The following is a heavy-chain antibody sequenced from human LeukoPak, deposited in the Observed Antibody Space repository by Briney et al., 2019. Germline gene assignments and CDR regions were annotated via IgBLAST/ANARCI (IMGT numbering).Heavy chain of an antibody. J-gene: IGHJ6*02. D-gene: IGHD2/OR15-2a*01. CDR1: GFTFSSCE. Sequence: GGSLRLSCAASGFTFSSCEMNWARQAPGTGLEWVSYISSSGDTIYYADSVRGRFTISRDNAKNSLYLQMNSLRAEDTAVYYCARIQYGMDVWGQGTTVTVSS. CDR2: ISSSGDTI. V-gene: IGHV3-48*03. CDR3: ARIQYGMDV.